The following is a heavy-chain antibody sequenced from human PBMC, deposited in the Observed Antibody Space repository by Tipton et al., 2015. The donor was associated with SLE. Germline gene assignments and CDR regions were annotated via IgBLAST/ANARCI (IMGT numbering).Heavy chain of an antibody. CDR3: AKTRDKFGGVIVPPLVY. Sequence: GSLRLSCAASGFTFSSYEMNWVRQAPGKGLEWVSYISSSGSTIYYADSVKGRFTISRDNAKNSLYLQMNSLRAEDTAVYYCAKTRDKFGGVIVPPLVYWGQGTLVTVSS. CDR1: GFTFSSYE. V-gene: IGHV3-48*03. J-gene: IGHJ4*01. D-gene: IGHD3-16*02. CDR2: ISSSGSTI.